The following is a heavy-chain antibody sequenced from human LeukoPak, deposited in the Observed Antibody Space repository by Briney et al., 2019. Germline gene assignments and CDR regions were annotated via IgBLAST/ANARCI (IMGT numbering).Heavy chain of an antibody. CDR1: GGSFSGYY. Sequence: SETLSLTCAVYGGSFSGYYWSWLRQPPGKGLEWIGEINHSGSTNYNPSLKSRVTISVDTSKNQFSLKLSSVTAADTAVYYCARGRGYCSSTSCYTVHWFDHWGQGTLVTVSS. J-gene: IGHJ5*02. CDR3: ARGRGYCSSTSCYTVHWFDH. CDR2: INHSGST. D-gene: IGHD2-2*02. V-gene: IGHV4-34*01.